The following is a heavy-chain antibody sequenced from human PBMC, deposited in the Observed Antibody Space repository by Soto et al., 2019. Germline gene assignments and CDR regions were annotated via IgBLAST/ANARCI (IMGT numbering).Heavy chain of an antibody. V-gene: IGHV4-30-4*01. CDR3: ARDIRVAAAGRNWYFDL. J-gene: IGHJ2*01. CDR2: IYYSGST. Sequence: QVQLQESGPGLVKPSQTLSLTCTVSGGSISSGDYYWSWIRQPPGKGLEWIGYIYYSGSTYYNPSLKSRVTISVDTSKNQFSLKLSSVTAADTAVYYCARDIRVAAAGRNWYFDLWGRDTLVTVSS. D-gene: IGHD6-13*01. CDR1: GGSISSGDYY.